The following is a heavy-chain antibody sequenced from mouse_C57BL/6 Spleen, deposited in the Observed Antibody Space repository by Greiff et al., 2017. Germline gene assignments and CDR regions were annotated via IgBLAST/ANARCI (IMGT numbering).Heavy chain of an antibody. J-gene: IGHJ2*01. Sequence: VQLQPSGPELVKPGASVKISCKASGYAFSSSWMNWVKPRPGKGLEWIGRIYPGDGDTNYNGKFKGKATLTADKSSSTAYMQLSSLTSEDSAVYFCARDGTGRYYFDYWGQGTTLTVSS. D-gene: IGHD3-3*01. CDR2: IYPGDGDT. CDR3: ARDGTGRYYFDY. V-gene: IGHV1-82*01. CDR1: GYAFSSSW.